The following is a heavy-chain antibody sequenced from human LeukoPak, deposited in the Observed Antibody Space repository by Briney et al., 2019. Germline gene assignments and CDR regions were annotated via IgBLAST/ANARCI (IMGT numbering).Heavy chain of an antibody. Sequence: GGSLRLSYAASGFTFSSYAMSWVRQAPGKGLDWVSALSGSGDNTYYADSVKGRFTISRDNSKNTLYLQMNSLRAEDTAVYYCANEGYWFDPWGQGTLVTVSS. CDR2: LSGSGDNT. CDR3: ANEGYWFDP. CDR1: GFTFSSYA. V-gene: IGHV3-23*01. J-gene: IGHJ5*02.